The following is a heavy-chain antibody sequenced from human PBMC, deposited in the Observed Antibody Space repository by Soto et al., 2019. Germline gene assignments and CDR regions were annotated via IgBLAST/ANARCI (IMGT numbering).Heavy chain of an antibody. D-gene: IGHD3-3*01. CDR2: INPNSGGT. CDR3: ARAYDFWSGYSPYYYYYGMDV. J-gene: IGHJ6*02. CDR1: GYTFTGYY. V-gene: IGHV1-2*02. Sequence: QVQLVQSGAEVKKPGASVKVSCKASGYTFTGYYMHWVRQAPGQGLEWMGWINPNSGGTNYAQKFQGRVTMTRDTSINTAHMELSRLRSDDTAVYYCARAYDFWSGYSPYYYYYGMDVWGQGTTVTVSS.